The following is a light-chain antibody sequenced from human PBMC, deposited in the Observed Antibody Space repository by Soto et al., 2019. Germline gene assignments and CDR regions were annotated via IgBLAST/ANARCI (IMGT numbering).Light chain of an antibody. J-gene: IGLJ2*01. CDR2: EVS. CDR3: SSYISSSTFVV. Sequence: QSALTQPASVSGSPGQSITISCTGTSSDIGGYNYVSWYRQHPGKAPKLMIYEVSNRPSGVSNRFFGSKSGNTASLTISGLQAEDEADYYCSSYISSSTFVVFGGGTQLTVL. CDR1: SSDIGGYNY. V-gene: IGLV2-14*01.